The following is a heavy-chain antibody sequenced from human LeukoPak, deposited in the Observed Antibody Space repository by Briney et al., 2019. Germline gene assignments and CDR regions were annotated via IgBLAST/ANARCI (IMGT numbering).Heavy chain of an antibody. CDR2: IYYSGST. Sequence: SETLSLTCTVSGGSISSYYWSWIRQPPGKGLEWIGYIYYSGSTNYNPSLKSRVTISVDTSKNQFSLKLSSATAADTAVYYCARATPYSSSSDYYYYGMDVWGQGTTVTVSS. V-gene: IGHV4-59*08. CDR3: ARATPYSSSSDYYYYGMDV. CDR1: GGSISSYY. D-gene: IGHD6-6*01. J-gene: IGHJ6*02.